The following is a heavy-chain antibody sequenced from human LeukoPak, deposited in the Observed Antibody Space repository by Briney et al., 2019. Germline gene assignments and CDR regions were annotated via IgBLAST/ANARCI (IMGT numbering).Heavy chain of an antibody. CDR1: GYTFTSYG. V-gene: IGHV1-18*01. D-gene: IGHD4-17*01. CDR2: ISAYNGNT. CDR3: ARAVSWDDYGDYTFSDWFDP. J-gene: IGHJ5*02. Sequence: RASVKVSCKASGYTFTSYGISWVRQAPGQGLEWMGWISAYNGNTNYAQKLQGRVTMTTDTSTSTAYMELRSLRSDDTAVYYCARAVSWDDYGDYTFSDWFDPWGQGTLVTVSS.